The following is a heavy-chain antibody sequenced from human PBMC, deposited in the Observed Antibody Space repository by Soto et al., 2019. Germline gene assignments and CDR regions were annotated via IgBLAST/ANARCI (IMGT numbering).Heavy chain of an antibody. CDR3: AKAAVAGNGEWDCFDP. D-gene: IGHD3-10*01. Sequence: VGSLRLSCAASGFTFRNYAMSWVRQAPGKGLEWVSAIHGSGGSAYYADSVKGRFTVSRDDSKNTLYLQMSSLRVDDTALYYCAKAAVAGNGEWDCFDPWGQGTLVTGSS. V-gene: IGHV3-23*01. CDR1: GFTFRNYA. CDR2: IHGSGGSA. J-gene: IGHJ5*02.